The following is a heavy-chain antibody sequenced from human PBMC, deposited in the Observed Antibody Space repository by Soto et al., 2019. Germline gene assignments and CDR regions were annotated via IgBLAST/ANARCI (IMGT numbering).Heavy chain of an antibody. Sequence: EEQLVESGGGLVQPGGSLRLSCAASGLSVSNLWMHWVRQAPGKGLVWVSRISGDGTSTIYADSVKGRFTISRDNARNTLYLQMTSLRAEDTAVYYCASRQGIAPFHWGQGTLVTVSS. CDR3: ASRQGIAPFH. J-gene: IGHJ4*02. V-gene: IGHV3-74*01. CDR1: GLSVSNLW. CDR2: ISGDGTST. D-gene: IGHD6-13*01.